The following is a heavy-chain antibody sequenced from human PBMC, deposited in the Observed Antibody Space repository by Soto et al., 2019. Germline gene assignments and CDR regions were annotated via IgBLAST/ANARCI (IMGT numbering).Heavy chain of an antibody. V-gene: IGHV3-30*03. D-gene: IGHD3-10*01. Sequence: GGSLRLSCAASGFTFSSYGMHWVRQAPGKGLEWVAVISYDGSNKYYADSVKGRFTISRDNSKNTLYLQMNSLRAEDTAVYYCAYGSGSYYSYYYYGMDVWGQGTTVTVSS. CDR3: AYGSGSYYSYYYYGMDV. J-gene: IGHJ6*02. CDR2: ISYDGSNK. CDR1: GFTFSSYG.